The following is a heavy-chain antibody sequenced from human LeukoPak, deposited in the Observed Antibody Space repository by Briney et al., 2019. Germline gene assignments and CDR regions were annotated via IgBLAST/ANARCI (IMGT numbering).Heavy chain of an antibody. D-gene: IGHD6-13*01. CDR3: AKPHDSGWWMFDY. CDR2: IIDDGSST. V-gene: IGHV3-23*01. CDR1: GFTFSSYA. Sequence: PGGSLRLSCAASGFTFSSYAMSWVRQAPGKGLEWVSAIIDDGSSTYYADSVKGRFSISRDNSKNTVYLQMNSLRAEDTAIYYCAKPHDSGWWMFDYWGQGILVTVSS. J-gene: IGHJ4*02.